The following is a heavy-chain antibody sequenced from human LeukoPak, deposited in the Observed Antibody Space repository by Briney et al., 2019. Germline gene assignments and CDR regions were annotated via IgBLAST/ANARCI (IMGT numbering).Heavy chain of an antibody. D-gene: IGHD2-15*01. V-gene: IGHV3-33*01. CDR1: GFTFSSYG. Sequence: GGSLRLSCAASGFTFSSYGMHWVRQAPGKGLGWVAVIWYDGSNKYYADSVKGRFTISRDNSKNTLYLQMNSLRAEDTAVYYCARDIVVVVAATRPIYYYYGMDVWGKGTTVTVSS. CDR2: IWYDGSNK. CDR3: ARDIVVVVAATRPIYYYYGMDV. J-gene: IGHJ6*04.